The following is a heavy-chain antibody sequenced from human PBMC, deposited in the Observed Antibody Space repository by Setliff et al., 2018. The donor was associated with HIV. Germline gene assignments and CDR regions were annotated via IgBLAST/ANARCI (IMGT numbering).Heavy chain of an antibody. CDR3: ARLSPYGDYLLFQY. D-gene: IGHD4-17*01. J-gene: IGHJ4*02. V-gene: IGHV7-4-1*02. CDR1: GYSFSNYA. Sequence: GASVKVSCKASGYSFSNYAMNWVRQAPGQGLEWMGWIDTNTGNPTYAQGFTGRFVFSLDTSVSTAFLQISTLKAEDTAVYYCARLSPYGDYLLFQYWGQGTQVTVSS. CDR2: IDTNTGNP.